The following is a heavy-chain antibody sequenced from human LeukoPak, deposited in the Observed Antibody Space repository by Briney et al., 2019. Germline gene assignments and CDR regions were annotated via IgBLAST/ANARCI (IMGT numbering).Heavy chain of an antibody. Sequence: ASVKVSCKASGYTFTERGISWMRHVPGQGLEWTGWISATSGNTYYAQTFQDRVTMTTDASTSTAYMELRDLTIDDTAVYYCGKGSTGWSRDPWGQGTLVTVSS. CDR3: GKGSTGWSRDP. CDR2: ISATSGNT. CDR1: GYTFTERG. J-gene: IGHJ5*02. D-gene: IGHD6-19*01. V-gene: IGHV1-18*01.